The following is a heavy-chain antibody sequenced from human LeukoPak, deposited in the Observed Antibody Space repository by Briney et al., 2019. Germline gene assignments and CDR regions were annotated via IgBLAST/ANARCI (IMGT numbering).Heavy chain of an antibody. CDR2: ARNKANNYST. V-gene: IGHV3-72*01. D-gene: IGHD1-26*01. CDR3: SVSIVAVPFFDN. CDR1: GFIFSDHY. Sequence: GGSLRLSCAASGFIFSDHYMHWVRQAPGKGLEWVGRARNKANNYSTEYAASVKGRFTISRDHSQNSLYLQMNSLKPEDTAVYFCSVSIVAVPFFDNWGQGTLVTVSS. J-gene: IGHJ4*02.